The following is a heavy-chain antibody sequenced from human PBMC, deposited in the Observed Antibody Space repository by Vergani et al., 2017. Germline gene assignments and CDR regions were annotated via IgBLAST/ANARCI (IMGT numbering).Heavy chain of an antibody. CDR2: FDPKDGET. CDR1: GYTLTELS. CDR3: AKDIGGTNRHPGAFDI. V-gene: IGHV1-24*01. D-gene: IGHD4-23*01. J-gene: IGHJ3*02. Sequence: QVHLVQSGAEVKKPGASVKVSCKVSGYTLTELSMHWVRQAPGKGLEWMGGFDPKDGETFYAQKFQGRVTMTEDTSTDTAYMELSSLRSEDTAVYYCAKDIGGTNRHPGAFDIWGQGTMVTVSS.